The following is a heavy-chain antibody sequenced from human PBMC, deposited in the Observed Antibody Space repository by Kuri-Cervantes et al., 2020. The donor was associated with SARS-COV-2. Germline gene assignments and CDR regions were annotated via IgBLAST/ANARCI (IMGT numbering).Heavy chain of an antibody. Sequence: GESLKISCVASGFNFSTTDMNWVRQAPGKGLEWVTFISSDGKNKKCMASGKGRFTISRDNSQNTLHLQMKSLRDDDTAIYYCAPDRAGVHDFWGQGTLVTVSS. V-gene: IGHV3-30*03. CDR2: ISSDGKNK. CDR3: APDRAGVHDF. D-gene: IGHD2-21*01. J-gene: IGHJ4*02. CDR1: GFNFSTTD.